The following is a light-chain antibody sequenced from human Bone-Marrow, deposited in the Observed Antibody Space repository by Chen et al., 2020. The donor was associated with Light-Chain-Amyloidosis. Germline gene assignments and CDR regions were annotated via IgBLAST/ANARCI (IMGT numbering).Light chain of an antibody. J-gene: IGKJ4*01. CDR3: QQYGTSPLT. Sequence: EIVFTQSPGTLSLSSGEGANLSCRASQTISSNYLTWYQQKSGQAPRLLIYGSSSRATGIPDRFTGSGSGTDFTLTINRLEPEDFAMYYCQQYGTSPLTFGGGTKVEIK. CDR2: GSS. V-gene: IGKV3-20*01. CDR1: QTISSNY.